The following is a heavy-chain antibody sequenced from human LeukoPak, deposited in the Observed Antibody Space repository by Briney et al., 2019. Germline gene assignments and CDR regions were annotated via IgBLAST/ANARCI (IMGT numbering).Heavy chain of an antibody. CDR2: IYYSGST. V-gene: IGHV4-39*01. Sequence: SETLSLTCTVSGGSISSSSYYWGWIRQPPGKGLEWIGSIYYSGSTYYNPSLKSRVTISVDTSKNQFSLKLSSVTAADTAVYYCARTPGSYDFSSGYSVLPHNFDYWGQGTLVTVSS. D-gene: IGHD3-3*01. J-gene: IGHJ4*02. CDR3: ARTPGSYDFSSGYSVLPHNFDY. CDR1: GGSISSSSYY.